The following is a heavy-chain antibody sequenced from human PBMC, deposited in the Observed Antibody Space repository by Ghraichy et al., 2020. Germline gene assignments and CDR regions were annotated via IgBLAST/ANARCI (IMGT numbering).Heavy chain of an antibody. V-gene: IGHV3-21*01. D-gene: IGHD3-10*01. CDR2: ISSSSSYI. CDR1: GFTFSSYS. CDR3: ARVLEGFLDP. Sequence: LSLTCAASGFTFSSYSMNWVRQAPGKGLEWVSSISSSSSYIYYADSVKGRFTISRDNAKNSLYLQMNSLRAEDTAVYYCARVLEGFLDPWGQGTLVTVSS. J-gene: IGHJ5*02.